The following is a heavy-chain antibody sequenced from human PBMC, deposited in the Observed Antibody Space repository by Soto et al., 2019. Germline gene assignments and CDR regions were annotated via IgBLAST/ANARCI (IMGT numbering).Heavy chain of an antibody. Sequence: ASVKVSCKASGYTFTSYVISWVRQAPGQGLEWMGWISAYNGNTNYAQKLQGRVTMTTDTSTSTAYMELRSLRSDDTAVYYCARDRVLLWFGERHYWYFDLWGRGTLVTVSS. CDR2: ISAYNGNT. J-gene: IGHJ2*01. D-gene: IGHD3-10*01. CDR1: GYTFTSYV. V-gene: IGHV1-18*01. CDR3: ARDRVLLWFGERHYWYFDL.